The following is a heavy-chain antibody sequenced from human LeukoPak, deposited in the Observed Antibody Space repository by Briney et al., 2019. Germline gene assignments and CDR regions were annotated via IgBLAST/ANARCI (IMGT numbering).Heavy chain of an antibody. CDR3: ARDCSSGWYVSAYDY. J-gene: IGHJ4*02. D-gene: IGHD6-19*01. CDR2: IYYSGST. CDR1: GGSISSSSYY. V-gene: IGHV4-39*07. Sequence: SETLSLTCTVSGGSISSSSYYWGWIRQPPGKGLEWIGSIYYSGSTYYNPSLKSRVTISVDTSRNQFSLKLSSVTAAGTAAYYCARDCSSGWYVSAYDYWGQGTLVTVSS.